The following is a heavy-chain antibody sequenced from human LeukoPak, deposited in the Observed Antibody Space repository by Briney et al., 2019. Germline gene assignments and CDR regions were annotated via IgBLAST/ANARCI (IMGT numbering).Heavy chain of an antibody. J-gene: IGHJ4*02. CDR2: LYYSGST. D-gene: IGHD2-2*01. CDR3: ARLRVRPREGGYFDY. V-gene: IGHV4-39*07. CDR1: GGSISSSSYY. Sequence: SETLSLTCTVSGGSISSSSYYWGWIRQPPGKGLEWIGSLYYSGSTYYNPSLKSRVTISVDTSKNQFSLKLSSVTAADTAVYYCARLRVRPREGGYFDYWGQGTLVTVSS.